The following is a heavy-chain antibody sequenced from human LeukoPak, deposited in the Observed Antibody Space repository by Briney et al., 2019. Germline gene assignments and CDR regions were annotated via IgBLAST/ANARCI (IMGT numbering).Heavy chain of an antibody. D-gene: IGHD3-10*01. V-gene: IGHV1-69*01. CDR3: ARGPPGIMRYMDV. CDR2: IIPIFGTA. CDR1: GFTFSSYA. Sequence: GGSLRLSCAASGFTFSSYAISWVRQAPGQGLEWMGGIIPIFGTANYAQKFQGRVTITADESTSTAYMELSSLRSEDTAVYYCARGPPGIMRYMDVWGKGTTVTISS. J-gene: IGHJ6*03.